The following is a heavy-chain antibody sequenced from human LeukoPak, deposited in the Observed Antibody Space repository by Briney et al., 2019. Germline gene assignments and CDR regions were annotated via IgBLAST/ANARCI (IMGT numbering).Heavy chain of an antibody. CDR2: IYTSGST. CDR1: GGSISSGSYY. D-gene: IGHD3-10*01. J-gene: IGHJ6*02. V-gene: IGHV4-61*02. Sequence: PSQTLSLTCTVSGGSISSGSYYWSWIRQPAGKGLEWIGRIYTSGSTNYNPSLKSRVTISVDTSKNQFSLKLSSVTAADTAVYYCAREVYYYGSGMEGCYYYGMDVWGQGTTVTVSS. CDR3: AREVYYYGSGMEGCYYYGMDV.